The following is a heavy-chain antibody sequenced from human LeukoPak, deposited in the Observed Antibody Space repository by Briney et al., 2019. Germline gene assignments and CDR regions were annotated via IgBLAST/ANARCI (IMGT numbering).Heavy chain of an antibody. CDR3: AREQFYYDSSGHSNWFDP. CDR2: IFYSGST. J-gene: IGHJ5*02. V-gene: IGHV4-39*07. CDR1: GGSINSNNYY. D-gene: IGHD3-22*01. Sequence: PSETLSLTCTVSGGSINSNNYYWGWVRQPPGKGLEWIGNIFYSGSTYYNPSLKSRVTISIDTSKNQFSLKLSSVTAADTAVYYCAREQFYYDSSGHSNWFDPWGQGTLVTFSS.